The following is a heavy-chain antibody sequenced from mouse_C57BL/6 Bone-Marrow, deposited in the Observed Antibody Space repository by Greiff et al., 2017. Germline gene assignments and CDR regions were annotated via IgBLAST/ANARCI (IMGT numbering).Heavy chain of an antibody. CDR1: GYTFTSYW. CDR3: ARREDDYDGFDY. D-gene: IGHD2-4*01. CDR2: IDPSDSYT. V-gene: IGHV1-59*01. J-gene: IGHJ2*01. Sequence: QVQLQQPGAELVRPGTSVKLSCKASGYTFTSYWMHWVKQRPGQGLEWIGVIDPSDSYTNYKQKFKGKATLTVDTSSSTAYMQLSSLTSEDSAVYYCARREDDYDGFDYWGQGTTLTVSS.